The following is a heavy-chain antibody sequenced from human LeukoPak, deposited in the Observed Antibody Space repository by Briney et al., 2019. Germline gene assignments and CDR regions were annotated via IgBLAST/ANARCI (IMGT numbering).Heavy chain of an antibody. V-gene: IGHV3-48*03. Sequence: GGSLRLSCAASGFTFNSYEMNWVRQAPGKGLEWVSYISSSGYTIYYAESVKGRFTISRDNAKKSLYLQMNSLRAEDTAVYYCARLSLTGSIYYFYGMDVWGQGTTVTVSS. D-gene: IGHD3-9*01. J-gene: IGHJ6*02. CDR3: ARLSLTGSIYYFYGMDV. CDR1: GFTFNSYE. CDR2: ISSSGYTI.